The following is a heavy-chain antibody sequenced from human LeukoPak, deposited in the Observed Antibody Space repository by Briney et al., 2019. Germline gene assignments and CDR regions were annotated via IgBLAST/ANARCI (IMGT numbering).Heavy chain of an antibody. CDR1: GFTFDDYA. V-gene: IGHV3-9*01. CDR2: ITWNSDST. J-gene: IGHJ4*02. Sequence: GGSLRLSCATSGFTFDDYAMHWVRQALGKGLEWVSGITWNSDSTGYADSVKGRFTISRDNAKNSLYLQMNSLRAEDTAVYYCARDPNYDILTGYHNENYFDYWGQGTLVTVSS. CDR3: ARDPNYDILTGYHNENYFDY. D-gene: IGHD3-9*01.